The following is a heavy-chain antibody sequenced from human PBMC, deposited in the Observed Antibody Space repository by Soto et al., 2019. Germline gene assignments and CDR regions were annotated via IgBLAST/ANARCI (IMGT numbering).Heavy chain of an antibody. V-gene: IGHV1-58*01. J-gene: IGHJ4*02. CDR2: IVVDSGNT. D-gene: IGHD4-4*01. CDR1: GFTFTSSA. Sequence: QMQLVQSGPEVKKPATSVKVSCKASGFTFTSSAVQWVRQARAQRLEWIGWIVVDSGNTNYAQKFQERVTIPRDMSTSTAYMELSSLRSEDTAVYYCAAPPQELRSTESSGVWGQGTLVTVSS. CDR3: AAPPQELRSTESSGV.